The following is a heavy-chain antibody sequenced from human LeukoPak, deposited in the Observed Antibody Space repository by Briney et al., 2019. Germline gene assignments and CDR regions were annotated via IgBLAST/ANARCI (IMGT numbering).Heavy chain of an antibody. CDR1: GGSISSGSYY. V-gene: IGHV4-39*01. Sequence: SETLSLTCTVSGGSISSGSYYWGWIRQPPGKGLEWIGSIYYSGSTYYNPSLKSRVTISVDTSKNQFSLKLSSVTAADTAVYYCARQPDYDSSGYPIRYYFDYWGQGTLATVSS. CDR3: ARQPDYDSSGYPIRYYFDY. J-gene: IGHJ4*02. CDR2: IYYSGST. D-gene: IGHD3-22*01.